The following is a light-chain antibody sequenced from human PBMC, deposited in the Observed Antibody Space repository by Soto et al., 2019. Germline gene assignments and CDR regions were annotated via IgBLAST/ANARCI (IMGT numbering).Light chain of an antibody. Sequence: EIVLTQSPGTLSLSPGERATLSCRASQSVSSSYLAWYQQKPGQAPRLLIYGASTRATGIPARFSGSGSGTDFTLTISSLEPEDFAVYYCQQRSNWPPITFGQETRLEIK. CDR1: QSVSSSY. CDR2: GAS. V-gene: IGKV3D-20*02. J-gene: IGKJ5*01. CDR3: QQRSNWPPIT.